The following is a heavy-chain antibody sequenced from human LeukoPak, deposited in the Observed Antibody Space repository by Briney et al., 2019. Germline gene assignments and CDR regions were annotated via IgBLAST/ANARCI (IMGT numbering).Heavy chain of an antibody. CDR3: AKVKGYCTNGVCRYYFDY. D-gene: IGHD2-8*01. J-gene: IGHJ4*02. CDR1: GFTFDDYA. V-gene: IGHV3-9*01. CDR2: ISWNSGSI. Sequence: GGSLRLSCAASGFTFDDYAMHWVQQAPGKGLEWVSGISWNSGSIGYADSVEGRFTISRDNAKNSLYLQMNSLRAEDTALYYCAKVKGYCTNGVCRYYFDYWGQGTLVTVSS.